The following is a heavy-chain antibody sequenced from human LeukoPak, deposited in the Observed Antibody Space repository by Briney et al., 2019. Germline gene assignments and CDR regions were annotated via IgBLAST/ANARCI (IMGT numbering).Heavy chain of an antibody. CDR2: IKQDGSEK. D-gene: IGHD3-10*01. V-gene: IGHV3-7*01. CDR3: ARSGSGSYSFNEFDY. Sequence: GGSLRLSCAASGFTFSSYWMSWVRQAPGKGLEWVANIKQDGSEKYYVDSVEGRFTISRDNAKNSLYLQMNSLRAEDTAVYYCARSGSGSYSFNEFDYWGQGTLVTVSS. CDR1: GFTFSSYW. J-gene: IGHJ4*02.